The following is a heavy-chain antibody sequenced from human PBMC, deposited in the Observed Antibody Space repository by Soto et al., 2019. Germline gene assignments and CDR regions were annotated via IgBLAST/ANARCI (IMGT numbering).Heavy chain of an antibody. V-gene: IGHV1-3*01. D-gene: IGHD6-19*01. CDR3: ARIVVAGYFDY. CDR1: GYTFTRYG. Sequence: QVQLVQSGAEVKKPGASVKTSCMASGYTFTRYGMHWVRQAPGQRLEWLGWINAANGNVKYSEKFQGRVTITRDTAASTAYMELSSLRSEDTAVYSCARIVVAGYFDYWGQGTLVNVSS. J-gene: IGHJ4*02. CDR2: INAANGNV.